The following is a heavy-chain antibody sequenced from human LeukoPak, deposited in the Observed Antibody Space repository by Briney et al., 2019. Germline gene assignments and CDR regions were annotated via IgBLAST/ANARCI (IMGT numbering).Heavy chain of an antibody. V-gene: IGHV4-59*08. D-gene: IGHD3-16*01. CDR1: GGSISSYY. J-gene: IGHJ3*02. CDR2: IYYSGST. CDR3: ARGVLRRGAFDI. Sequence: SETLSLTCTVSGGSISSYYWTWIRQPPGKGLEWIGYIYYSGSTNYNPSLKSRVTISVDTSKNQFSLKLISVTAADTAVYYCARGVLRRGAFDIWGQGTMVTVSS.